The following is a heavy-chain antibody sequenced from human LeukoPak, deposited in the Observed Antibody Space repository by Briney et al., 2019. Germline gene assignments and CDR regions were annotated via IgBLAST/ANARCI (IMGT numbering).Heavy chain of an antibody. Sequence: PGGSLRLSCAASGFMFTHHGMHWVLQAPGKGLEWVANIKQDGSEKYYVDSVKGRFTISRDNAKNSLYLQMNSLRAEDTAVYYCARGRDGYNCWGQGTLVTVSS. CDR2: IKQDGSEK. J-gene: IGHJ4*02. V-gene: IGHV3-7*01. CDR3: ARGRDGYNC. D-gene: IGHD5-24*01. CDR1: GFMFTHHG.